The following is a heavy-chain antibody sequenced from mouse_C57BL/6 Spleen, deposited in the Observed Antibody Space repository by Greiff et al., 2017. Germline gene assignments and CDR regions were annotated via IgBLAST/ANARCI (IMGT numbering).Heavy chain of an antibody. CDR3: ARPYYYGSSYPLDY. J-gene: IGHJ2*01. CDR1: GYTFTSYG. CDR2: IYPRSGNT. Sequence: VQLQQSGAELARPGASVKLSCKASGYTFTSYGISWVKQRTGQGLEWIGEIYPRSGNTYYNEKFKGKATLTADKSSSTAYMELRSLTSEDAAVYFCARPYYYGSSYPLDYWGQGTTLTVSS. D-gene: IGHD1-1*01. V-gene: IGHV1-81*01.